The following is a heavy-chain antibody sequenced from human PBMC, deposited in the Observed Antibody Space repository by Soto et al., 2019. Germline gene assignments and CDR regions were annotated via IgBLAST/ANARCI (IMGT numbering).Heavy chain of an antibody. D-gene: IGHD6-13*01. Sequence: QVQLVQSGAEVKKPGSSVKVSCKASGGTFSSYTISWVRQAPGQGLEWMGRIIPILGIANYAQKFQGRVRITAAKSPSTGYMGLSSLRSEDTAAYYCAREGERYSSSWDLRGSWYFDLWGRGTLVTVSS. CDR3: AREGERYSSSWDLRGSWYFDL. CDR1: GGTFSSYT. CDR2: IIPILGIA. V-gene: IGHV1-69*08. J-gene: IGHJ2*01.